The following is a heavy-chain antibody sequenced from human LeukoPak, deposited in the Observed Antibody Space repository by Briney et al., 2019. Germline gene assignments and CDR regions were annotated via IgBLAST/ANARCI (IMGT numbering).Heavy chain of an antibody. CDR3: ARVNAASIDY. J-gene: IGHJ4*02. Sequence: GRSLRLSCAASGFTFSSYAMHWVRQAPGKGLEWVAVISYDGSKKYYADFVKGRFTISRDNSKNTLYLQMSSLRAEDTAVYYCARVNAASIDYWGQGTLVTVSS. CDR1: GFTFSSYA. CDR2: ISYDGSKK. D-gene: IGHD6-25*01. V-gene: IGHV3-30*04.